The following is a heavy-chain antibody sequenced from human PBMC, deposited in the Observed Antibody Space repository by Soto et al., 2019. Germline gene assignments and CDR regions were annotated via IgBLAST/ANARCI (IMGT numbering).Heavy chain of an antibody. CDR1: GFSLSTPAKG. Sequence: SGATLVNPTQTLTLTCTFSGFSLSTPAKGVGWIRQPPGKALEWLALIYWNDDKRYSPSLKNRLTITKDTSKNHVVLTMTNMDPVATAPYYCAHRPGLGTFDIWGQGTKLT. CDR3: AHRPGLGTFDI. V-gene: IGHV2-5*01. J-gene: IGHJ3*02. D-gene: IGHD3-22*01. CDR2: IYWNDDK.